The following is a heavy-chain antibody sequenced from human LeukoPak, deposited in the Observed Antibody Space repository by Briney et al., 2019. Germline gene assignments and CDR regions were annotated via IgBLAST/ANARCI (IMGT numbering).Heavy chain of an antibody. CDR2: INAGNGNT. J-gene: IGHJ4*02. Sequence: ASVKVSCKASGYTFTSYAMHWVRQAPGQRLEWMGWINAGNGNTKYSQKFQGRVTITRDTSASTAYMELSSLRSEDTAVYYCARGTSVLQFLEWLSDFDYWGQGTLVTVSS. V-gene: IGHV1-3*01. D-gene: IGHD3-3*01. CDR3: ARGTSVLQFLEWLSDFDY. CDR1: GYTFTSYA.